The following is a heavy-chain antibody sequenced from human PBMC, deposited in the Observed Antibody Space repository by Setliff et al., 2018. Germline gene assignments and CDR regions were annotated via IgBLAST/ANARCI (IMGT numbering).Heavy chain of an antibody. Sequence: ASVKVSCKASGYTFIDYYMHWVRQAPGQGLEWMGIINPSGGSTSYAQKFQGRVTMTTDTSTSTAYMELRSLRSDDTAVYYCARSESWFGDYWGQGTLVTVSS. D-gene: IGHD3-10*01. CDR1: GYTFIDYY. J-gene: IGHJ4*02. CDR3: ARSESWFGDY. CDR2: INPSGGST. V-gene: IGHV1-46*01.